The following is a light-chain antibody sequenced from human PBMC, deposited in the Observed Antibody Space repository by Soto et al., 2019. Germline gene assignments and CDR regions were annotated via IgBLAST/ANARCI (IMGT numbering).Light chain of an antibody. V-gene: IGLV1-44*01. CDR3: STWDGSLNGWV. J-gene: IGLJ3*02. CDR2: NDD. Sequence: QAVVTQPPSVSGPPGLRVTISFSGGSSNIGSDTVNWYQQLPGAAPKLLIFNDDQRPSGVPDRFSGSRSGTSASLVISGLQSDDEADYFCSTWDGSLNGWVFGGGTQVTVL. CDR1: SSNIGSDT.